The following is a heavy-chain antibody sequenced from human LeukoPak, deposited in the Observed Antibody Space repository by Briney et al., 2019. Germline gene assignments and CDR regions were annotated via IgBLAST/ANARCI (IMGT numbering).Heavy chain of an antibody. CDR1: GGSISSGGYY. D-gene: IGHD5-24*01. V-gene: IGHV4-31*03. CDR3: ARDRGDGYNSNYFDY. Sequence: SETLSLTCTVSGGSISSGGYYWSWIRQHPGKGLEWIGYIYYSGSTYYNPSLKSRVTTSVDTSKNQFSLKLSSVTAADTAVYYCARDRGDGYNSNYFDYWGQGTLVTVSS. J-gene: IGHJ4*02. CDR2: IYYSGST.